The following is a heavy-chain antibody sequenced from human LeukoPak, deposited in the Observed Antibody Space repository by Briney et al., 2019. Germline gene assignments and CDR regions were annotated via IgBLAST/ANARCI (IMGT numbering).Heavy chain of an antibody. CDR1: RFTFSTYA. J-gene: IGHJ4*02. D-gene: IGHD2-15*01. CDR2: IGDSGGST. V-gene: IGHV3-23*01. CDR3: AKSPSVAQRGYFDY. Sequence: GGSLRLSCAASRFTFSTYAMSWVRQAPGKGLEWVSTIGDSGGSTYYADSVKGRFTISRDNSKNTLYLQMNSLRAEDTAVYYCAKSPSVAQRGYFDYWGQGTLVTVSS.